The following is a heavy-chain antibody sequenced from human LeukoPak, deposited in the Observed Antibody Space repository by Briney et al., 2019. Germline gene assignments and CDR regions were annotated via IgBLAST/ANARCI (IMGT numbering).Heavy chain of an antibody. CDR2: IIPIFGTA. CDR3: ARDRGGLIAARTSYYFDY. J-gene: IGHJ4*02. D-gene: IGHD6-6*01. CDR1: GYTFTGYY. Sequence: ASVKVSCKASGYTFTGYYMHWVRQAPGQGLEWMGGIIPIFGTANYAQKFQGRVTITTDESTSTAYMELSSLRSEDTAVYYCARDRGGLIAARTSYYFDYWGQGTLVTVSS. V-gene: IGHV1-69*05.